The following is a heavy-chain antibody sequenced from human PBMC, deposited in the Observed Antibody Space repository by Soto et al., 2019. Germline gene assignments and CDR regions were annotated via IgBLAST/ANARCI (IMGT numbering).Heavy chain of an antibody. CDR2: IWYDGSNK. V-gene: IGHV3-33*01. CDR3: ARDARSYSNRRDVAYYYGMDV. CDR1: GFTFSSYG. D-gene: IGHD4-4*01. Sequence: GGSLRLSCAASGFTFSSYGMHWVRQAPGKGLEWVAVIWYDGSNKYYADSVKGRFTISRDNSKNTLYLQMNSLRAEDTAVYYCARDARSYSNRRDVAYYYGMDVWGQGTTVTVSS. J-gene: IGHJ6*02.